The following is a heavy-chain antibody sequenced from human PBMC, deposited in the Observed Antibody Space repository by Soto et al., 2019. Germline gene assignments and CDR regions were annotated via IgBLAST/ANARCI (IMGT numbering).Heavy chain of an antibody. D-gene: IGHD3-9*01. CDR3: GRGGSNDWQVAFDI. V-gene: IGHV4-34*01. J-gene: IGHJ3*02. CDR1: GGSFSTYY. Sequence: PSETLSLTCVVSGGSFSTYYYSWIRQSPGKGLEWIGEINHNGNNNYSPSLKSRVTMSLDTSKNQFSLKLTSVTAADTAVYYCGRGGSNDWQVAFDIWGQGTMVTVSS. CDR2: INHNGNN.